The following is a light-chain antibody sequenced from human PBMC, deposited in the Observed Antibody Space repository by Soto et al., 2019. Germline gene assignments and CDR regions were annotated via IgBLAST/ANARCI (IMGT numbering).Light chain of an antibody. J-gene: IGKJ1*01. CDR3: QHYNRYSEA. CDR1: QTISSW. Sequence: DIQMTQSPSTLSGSVGDRVTITCRASQTISSWLAWYQQKPGKAPKLLIYKASTLKSGVPSRFSGRGSGTEFTLTISSLQPDDFASYYCQHYNRYSEAFGQGTKVELK. CDR2: KAS. V-gene: IGKV1-5*03.